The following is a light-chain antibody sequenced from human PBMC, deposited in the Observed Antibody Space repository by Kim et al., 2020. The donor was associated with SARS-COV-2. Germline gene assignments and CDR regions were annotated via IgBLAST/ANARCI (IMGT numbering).Light chain of an antibody. CDR3: QVWDSSTLYV. J-gene: IGLJ1*01. CDR2: QDT. CDR1: KLVDRY. V-gene: IGLV3-1*01. Sequence: VSPGQTDSITCSWDKLVDRYTSWYQQKPGQSPLLVIYQDTKRPSGIPERFSGSTSGNTATLTITGAQAMDEADYYCQVWDSSTLYVFGAGTKVTVL.